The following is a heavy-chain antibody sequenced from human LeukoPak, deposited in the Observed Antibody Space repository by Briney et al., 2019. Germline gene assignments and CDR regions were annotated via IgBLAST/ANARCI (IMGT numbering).Heavy chain of an antibody. CDR2: IYYSGST. D-gene: IGHD2/OR15-2a*01. CDR3: ARLQAGLNRYYFDY. CDR1: GGSINSYY. V-gene: IGHV4-59*08. Sequence: SETLSLTCTVSGGSINSYYWSWIRQPPWKGLEWIGYIYYSGSTNYSPSLKSRVTISIDTSKNQFSLKLSSVTAADTAVFYCARLQAGLNRYYFDYWGQGALVTVSS. J-gene: IGHJ4*02.